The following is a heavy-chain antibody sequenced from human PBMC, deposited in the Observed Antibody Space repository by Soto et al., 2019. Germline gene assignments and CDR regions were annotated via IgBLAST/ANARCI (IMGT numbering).Heavy chain of an antibody. J-gene: IGHJ6*02. CDR3: VRDRGTTLRMDV. V-gene: IGHV4-31*03. CDR1: GASITSGGSY. CDR2: ILYSEKN. D-gene: IGHD3-10*01. Sequence: QVQLQESGPGLVKPSQTLSLTCSVSGASITSGGSYWTWIRQHPGKGLEWIGKILYSEKNYYNPSLKSRVIICLDTSKNQFALKVNSVTAADTAVYYCVRDRGTTLRMDVSGQGTTVTASS.